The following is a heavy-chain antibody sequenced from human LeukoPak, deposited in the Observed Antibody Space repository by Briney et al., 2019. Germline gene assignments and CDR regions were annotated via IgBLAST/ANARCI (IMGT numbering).Heavy chain of an antibody. CDR1: GLTFSTSG. Sequence: PGGSLRLSCTASGLTFSTSGFNWVRQAPGKGLEWVASIGPTGSDRYHAGSSKGRFTISRDNANNFLYLQMNSLRAEDTAVYYCATETNGRHYDYWGQGTLLTVSA. J-gene: IGHJ4*02. D-gene: IGHD1-14*01. CDR3: ATETNGRHYDY. V-gene: IGHV3-21*06. CDR2: IGPTGSDR.